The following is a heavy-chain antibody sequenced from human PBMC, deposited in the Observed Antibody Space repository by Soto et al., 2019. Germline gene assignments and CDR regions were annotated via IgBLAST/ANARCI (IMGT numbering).Heavy chain of an antibody. CDR3: ARDGDSSGYYYEDAFDI. J-gene: IGHJ3*02. CDR1: GYTFTSYD. Sequence: ASVKVSCKASGYTFTSYDINWVRQATGQGLEWMGWMNPNSGNTGYAQKFQGRVTMTRNTSISTAYMELSSLRSEDTAVYYCARDGDSSGYYYEDAFDIWGQGTMVTVSS. D-gene: IGHD3-22*01. V-gene: IGHV1-8*01. CDR2: MNPNSGNT.